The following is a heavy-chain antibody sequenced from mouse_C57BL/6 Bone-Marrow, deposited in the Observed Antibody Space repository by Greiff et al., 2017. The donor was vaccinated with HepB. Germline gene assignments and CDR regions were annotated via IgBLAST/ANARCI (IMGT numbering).Heavy chain of an antibody. D-gene: IGHD1-1*01. CDR2: IYPRSGNT. V-gene: IGHV1-81*01. Sequence: VHLVESGAELARPGASVKLSCKASGYTFTSYGISWVKQRTGQGLEWIGEIYPRSGNTYYNEKFKGKATLTADKSSSTAYMELRSLTSEDSAVYFCENYGYYAMDYWGQGTSVTVSS. J-gene: IGHJ4*01. CDR1: GYTFTSYG. CDR3: ENYGYYAMDY.